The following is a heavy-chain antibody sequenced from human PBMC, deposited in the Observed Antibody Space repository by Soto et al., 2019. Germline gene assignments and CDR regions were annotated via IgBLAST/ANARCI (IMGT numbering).Heavy chain of an antibody. CDR2: INLNSGGT. D-gene: IGHD5-18*01. CDR3: ARGGDTAMVYHGMDV. V-gene: IGHV1-2*02. Sequence: QAQLVQSGADVKKPGASVRVSCKASGYSFTGYFTQWVRQAPGQGLEWMGWINLNSGGTNYAQKFQGRVTMTRDTSISTAYMELSRLRSDDTAVYYCARGGDTAMVYHGMDVWGQVTTVTVSS. CDR1: GYSFTGYF. J-gene: IGHJ6*02.